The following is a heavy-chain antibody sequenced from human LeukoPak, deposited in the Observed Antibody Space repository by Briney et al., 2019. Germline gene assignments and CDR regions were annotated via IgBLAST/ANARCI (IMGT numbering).Heavy chain of an antibody. V-gene: IGHV4-39*07. J-gene: IGHJ4*02. CDR3: ATYKYDYVWGNQHFDY. CDR2: INYRGST. CDR1: NASISSNTYY. D-gene: IGHD3-16*01. Sequence: SSETLSLTCTVSNASISSNTYYRAWIRQPPGKGLEYIGSINYRGSTYYNPSLKSRVTLSVDTSKNQFSLKLNSVTAADTAVYYCATYKYDYVWGNQHFDYWGQGTLVAVSS.